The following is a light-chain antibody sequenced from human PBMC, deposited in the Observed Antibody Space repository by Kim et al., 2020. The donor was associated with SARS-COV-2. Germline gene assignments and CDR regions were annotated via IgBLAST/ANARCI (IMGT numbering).Light chain of an antibody. V-gene: IGKV3-20*01. CDR1: QSVSSSY. J-gene: IGKJ2*01. CDR3: QQYGSSSST. CDR2: SAS. Sequence: EIVLTQSPGTLSLSPGERATLSCRASQSVSSSYLAWYRQKPGQAPRLVIYSASSRATGIPDRFSGCGSGTDFTLTISRLEPEDFAVYYCQQYGSSSSTFGQGTKLEI.